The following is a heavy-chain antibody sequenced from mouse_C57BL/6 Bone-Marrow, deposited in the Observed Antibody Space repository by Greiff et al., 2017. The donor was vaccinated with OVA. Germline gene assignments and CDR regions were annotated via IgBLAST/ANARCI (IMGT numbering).Heavy chain of an antibody. Sequence: QVHVKQSGAELVRPGSSVKLSCKASGYTFTSYWMHWVKQRPIQGLEWIGNIDPSASETHYNQKFKDKATLTVDKSSSTAYMQLSSLTSEDSAVYYCARRSGRDYGTDYWGQGTTLTVSS. D-gene: IGHD1-1*01. CDR2: IDPSASET. CDR3: ARRSGRDYGTDY. V-gene: IGHV1-52*01. J-gene: IGHJ2*01. CDR1: GYTFTSYW.